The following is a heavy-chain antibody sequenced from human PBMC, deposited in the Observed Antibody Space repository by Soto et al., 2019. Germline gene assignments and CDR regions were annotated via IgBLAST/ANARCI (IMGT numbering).Heavy chain of an antibody. V-gene: IGHV4-4*02. CDR2: VYRTGST. CDR3: ASTYYYGSGSYRPYGMDV. CDR1: GGSISTSNW. Sequence: SETLSLTCAVSGGSISTSNWLSWVRQPPGKGLEWIGEVYRTGSTNYNPSLESRLTISVDTSKNQFSLKLSSVTAADTAVYYCASTYYYGSGSYRPYGMDVWGQGTTVTVSS. D-gene: IGHD3-10*01. J-gene: IGHJ6*02.